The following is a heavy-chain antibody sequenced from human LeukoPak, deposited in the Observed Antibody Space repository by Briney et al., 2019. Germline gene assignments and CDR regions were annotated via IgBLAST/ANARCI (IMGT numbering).Heavy chain of an antibody. V-gene: IGHV1-8*01. D-gene: IGHD5-24*01. CDR3: ATVGQWLQSDAFDI. J-gene: IGHJ3*02. Sequence: ASVKVSCKASGYTFTSYDINWVRQATGQGLEWMGWMNLNSGNTGYAQKFQGRVTMTEDTSTDTAYMELSSLRSEDTAVYYCATVGQWLQSDAFDIWGQGTMDTVSS. CDR2: MNLNSGNT. CDR1: GYTFTSYD.